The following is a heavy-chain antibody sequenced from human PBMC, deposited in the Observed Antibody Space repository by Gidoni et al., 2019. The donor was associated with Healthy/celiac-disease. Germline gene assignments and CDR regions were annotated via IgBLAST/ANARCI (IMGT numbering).Heavy chain of an antibody. Sequence: HMQLVQSGPEVKKPGTSVKVSCKASGFTFTSSAVQWVRQARGRRLEWIGWIAVGSGNTNYAQKFQERVTITRDMSTSTAYMELSSLRSEDTAVYYCAAETVGATRSAFDIWGQGTMVTVSS. CDR1: GFTFTSSA. V-gene: IGHV1-58*01. D-gene: IGHD1-26*01. CDR3: AAETVGATRSAFDI. J-gene: IGHJ3*02. CDR2: IAVGSGNT.